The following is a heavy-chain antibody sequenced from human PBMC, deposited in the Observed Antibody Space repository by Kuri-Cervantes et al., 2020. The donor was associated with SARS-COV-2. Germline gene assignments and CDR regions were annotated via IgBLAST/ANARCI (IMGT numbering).Heavy chain of an antibody. D-gene: IGHD3-16*02. J-gene: IGHJ4*02. V-gene: IGHV4-39*01. CDR3: ARIEAWGSYRYFDY. CDR2: IYYSGST. CDR1: GGSISSSSYY. Sequence: SETLSLTCTVSGGSISSSSYYWGWIRQPPGKGLEWIGSIYYSGSTYYNPSLKSRVTISVDTSKNQFSLKLSSVTAADTAVYYCARIEAWGSYRYFDYWGQGTLVTVSS.